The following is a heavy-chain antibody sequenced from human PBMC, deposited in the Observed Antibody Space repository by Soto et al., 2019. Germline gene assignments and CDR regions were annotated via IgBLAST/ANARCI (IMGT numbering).Heavy chain of an antibody. CDR2: ISAYSGRT. CDR1: GYNFTTYG. V-gene: IGHV1-18*01. J-gene: IGHJ4*02. Sequence: QVRLVQSGAEVKKPGASVKVSCKASGYNFTTYGISWVRQAPGQGLEWRGWISAYSGRTKFAPKLQGRVTMTTDTSTPTAYMDLRSLTSAAPAVYYCARDFTESSSCTYYFDYWGQGPLVTFSS. CDR3: ARDFTESSSCTYYFDY. D-gene: IGHD6-13*01.